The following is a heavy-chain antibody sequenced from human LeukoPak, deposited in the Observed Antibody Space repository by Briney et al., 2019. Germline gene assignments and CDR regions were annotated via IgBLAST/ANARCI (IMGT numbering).Heavy chain of an antibody. CDR2: IHYSGTN. Sequence: SETLSPTCTVSGASITNHYWTWIRQPPGKGLEWIGYIHYSGTNDYNPSLKSRVTMSVEASKNQFSLQLSSVIAADTAVYYCARTTEGYCSSASCFGFSYSYYMDVWGKGTTVTISS. CDR1: GASITNHY. J-gene: IGHJ6*03. CDR3: ARTTEGYCSSASCFGFSYSYYMDV. D-gene: IGHD2-2*01. V-gene: IGHV4-59*11.